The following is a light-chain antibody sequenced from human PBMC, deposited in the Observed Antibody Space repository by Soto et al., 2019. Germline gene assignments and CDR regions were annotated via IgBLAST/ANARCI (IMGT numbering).Light chain of an antibody. V-gene: IGKV3-20*01. Sequence: EVVLTQSPGTLSLSPGEGATLSCRASQSVTSNYVAWYQQKPGQAPSLLIYGASTRATGIPDRFSGSGSGTDFTLTISRLEPEDCGVFSCQQYGGVPFTFGPGTKVDIK. CDR1: QSVTSNY. CDR3: QQYGGVPFT. CDR2: GAS. J-gene: IGKJ3*01.